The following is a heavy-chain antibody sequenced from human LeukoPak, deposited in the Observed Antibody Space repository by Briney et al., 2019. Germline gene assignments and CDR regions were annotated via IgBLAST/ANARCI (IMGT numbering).Heavy chain of an antibody. J-gene: IGHJ4*02. V-gene: IGHV3-49*03. CDR1: GFTFGDYA. Sequence: GGSLRLSCIASGFTFGDYAMSWIRQAPGKGLEWVGFIRSKAYGETADYAASVKGRFTISRDDSKAIAYLQMNSLKTEDTAVYHCTRDRGAYNLYDYWGQGTLVTVSS. CDR2: IRSKAYGETA. CDR3: TRDRGAYNLYDY. D-gene: IGHD1-1*01.